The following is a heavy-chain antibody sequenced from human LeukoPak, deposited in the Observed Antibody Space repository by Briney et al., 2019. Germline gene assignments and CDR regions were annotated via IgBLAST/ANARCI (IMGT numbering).Heavy chain of an antibody. CDR2: ISISSSYI. CDR1: GFTLSFYS. Sequence: PGGSLRLSCAASGFTLSFYSMNWVRQAPGKGLEWVSFISISSSYIYYADSVKGRFTISRDNAKNSLYLQMNSLRAEDTAVYYCARDMKACDSSYGMDVWGQGTTVTVSS. J-gene: IGHJ6*02. V-gene: IGHV3-21*01. CDR3: ARDMKACDSSYGMDV. D-gene: IGHD3-22*01.